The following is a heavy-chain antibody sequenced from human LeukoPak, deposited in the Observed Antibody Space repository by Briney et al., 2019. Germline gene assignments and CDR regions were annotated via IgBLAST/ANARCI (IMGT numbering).Heavy chain of an antibody. CDR2: ISSYSGTI. CDR3: ARAKSIAAAGIFDY. Sequence: GGSLRLSCAASGFNFSSYSMNWVRQAPGKGLEWVSYISSYSGTILYADSVKGRFTISRDSGKDSLYLQMNSLRDEDTAVYYCARAKSIAAAGIFDYWGQGTLVTVSS. CDR1: GFNFSSYS. D-gene: IGHD6-13*01. J-gene: IGHJ4*02. V-gene: IGHV3-48*02.